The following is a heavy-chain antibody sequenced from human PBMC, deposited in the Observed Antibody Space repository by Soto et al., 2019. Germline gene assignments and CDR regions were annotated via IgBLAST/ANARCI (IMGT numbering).Heavy chain of an antibody. CDR1: GGSISDGYYY. CDR3: ARDGAGIAVEAGSSNHGMED. Sequence: PSETLSLTCTVSGGSISDGYYYWSWIRQHPGKGPEWIGYIYFSGTTYYNPSLQSRVTISVDTSKNQFSLNLSSVTAADTAVYYCARDGAGIAVEAGSSNHGMEDWGQAPTVTV. D-gene: IGHD2-2*01. V-gene: IGHV4-31*03. J-gene: IGHJ6*02. CDR2: IYFSGTT.